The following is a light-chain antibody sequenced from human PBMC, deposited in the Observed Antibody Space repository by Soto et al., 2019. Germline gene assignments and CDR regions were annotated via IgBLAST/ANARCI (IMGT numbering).Light chain of an antibody. V-gene: IGLV2-11*01. J-gene: IGLJ1*01. Sequence: QSVLTPPRSVSGSPGQSITISCTGTSSDVGGHNYVSWYQQYPGKAPKLLLSSVSKRPSGVPDRFSGSKSGNTASLTISWIQAEDEADYYCCSYAGSYTYVFGTGTKLTVL. CDR1: SSDVGGHNY. CDR3: CSYAGSYTYV. CDR2: SVS.